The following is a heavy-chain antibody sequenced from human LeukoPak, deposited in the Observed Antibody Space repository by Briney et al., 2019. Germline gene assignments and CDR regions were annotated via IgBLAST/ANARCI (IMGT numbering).Heavy chain of an antibody. J-gene: IGHJ6*03. CDR1: GDSLSTYY. CDR3: ARGGDEYYYDVYYYYMDV. D-gene: IGHD3-22*01. Sequence: SETLSLTCTVSGDSLSTYYWSWIRQPAGKGLEWIGRIYTSGSTNYNPSLKSRVTMSVDTSKNQFSLKLSSVTAADTAVYYCARGGDEYYYDVYYYYMDVWGKGTTVTVSS. CDR2: IYTSGST. V-gene: IGHV4-4*07.